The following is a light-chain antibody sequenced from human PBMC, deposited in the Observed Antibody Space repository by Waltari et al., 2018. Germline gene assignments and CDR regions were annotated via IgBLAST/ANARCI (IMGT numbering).Light chain of an antibody. Sequence: QSALTQPPSASGSPGRSVTISCTGTSSDVGGYNYVSWYQQYPGNAPKLIIYEVNKRPSVVPLPFSASKSCNTASLTVSGLQADDEADYYCSSYAGSNILVFGGGTKLTVL. V-gene: IGLV2-8*01. J-gene: IGLJ3*02. CDR3: SSYAGSNILV. CDR1: SSDVGGYNY. CDR2: EVN.